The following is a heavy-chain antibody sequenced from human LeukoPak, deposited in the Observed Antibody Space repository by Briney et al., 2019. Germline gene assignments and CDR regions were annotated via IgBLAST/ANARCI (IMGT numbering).Heavy chain of an antibody. CDR2: IYYSGST. V-gene: IGHV4-39*01. J-gene: IGHJ5*02. Sequence: SETLSLTCTVSGGSISSSSYYWGWIRQPPGKGLEWIGSIYYSGSTYYNPSLKSRVTISVDTSKNQFSLKLSSVTVADTAVYYCARRGMGAAGPEYNWFDPWGQGTLVTVSS. D-gene: IGHD6-13*01. CDR3: ARRGMGAAGPEYNWFDP. CDR1: GGSISSSSYY.